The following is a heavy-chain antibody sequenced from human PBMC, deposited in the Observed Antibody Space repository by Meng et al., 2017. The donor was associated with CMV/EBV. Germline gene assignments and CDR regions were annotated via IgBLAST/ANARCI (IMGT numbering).Heavy chain of an antibody. D-gene: IGHD3-3*01. CDR2: INHSGST. CDR3: ARGSRRLPRFNWFDP. Sequence: QVQRKQWGAGLLKPSETLSLTCAVYGGSFSGYYWSWIRQPPGKGLEWIGEINHSGSTNYNPSLKSRVTISVDTSKNQFSLKLSSVTAADTAVYYCARGSRRLPRFNWFDPWGQGTLVTVSS. V-gene: IGHV4-34*01. CDR1: GGSFSGYY. J-gene: IGHJ5*02.